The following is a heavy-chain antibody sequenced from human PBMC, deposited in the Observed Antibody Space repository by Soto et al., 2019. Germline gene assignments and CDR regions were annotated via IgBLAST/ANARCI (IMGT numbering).Heavy chain of an antibody. CDR2: INHSGST. CDR3: ARGSIAAAGTRWFDP. Sequence: PSETLSLTCAVYGGSFSGYYWIWIRQPPGKGLEWIGEINHSGSTNYNPSLKSRVTISVDTSKNQFSLKLSSVTAADTAVYYCARGSIAAAGTRWFDPWGQGTLVTV. CDR1: GGSFSGYY. J-gene: IGHJ5*02. V-gene: IGHV4-34*01. D-gene: IGHD6-13*01.